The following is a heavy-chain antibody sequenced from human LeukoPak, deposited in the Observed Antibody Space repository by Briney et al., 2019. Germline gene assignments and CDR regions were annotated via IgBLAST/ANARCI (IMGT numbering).Heavy chain of an antibody. CDR3: VRDRVGPDY. D-gene: IGHD1-26*01. V-gene: IGHV3-74*03. J-gene: IGHJ4*02. CDR2: ITDDGTT. CDR1: GFTFSSYW. Sequence: GGSLRLSCAVSGFTFSSYWMHWVRQGPGTGLVWVSRITDDGTTTYADSVKGRFTISRDNAKNTLYLQMNSLRAEDTAVYYCVRDRVGPDYWGQGTLVTVSS.